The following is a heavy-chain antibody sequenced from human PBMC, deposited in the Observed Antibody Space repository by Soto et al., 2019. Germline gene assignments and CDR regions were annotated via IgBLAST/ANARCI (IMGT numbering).Heavy chain of an antibody. J-gene: IGHJ6*02. CDR1: GVSISGSRYY. V-gene: IGHV4-39*01. CDR3: ARGGIPPSGYGIAYAMDV. Sequence: KTSETLSLTRTVSGVSISGSRYYWGWIRQPPGRGLEWIGNIYYSGSTYYTPALKSRVTLSVDTSKNQFSLNLNSVTAADTAVYYCARGGIPPSGYGIAYAMDVWGQGTTVTVSS. CDR2: IYYSGST. D-gene: IGHD1-26*01.